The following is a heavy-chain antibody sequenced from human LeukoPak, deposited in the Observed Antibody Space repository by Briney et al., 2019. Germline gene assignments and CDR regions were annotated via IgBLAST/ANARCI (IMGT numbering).Heavy chain of an antibody. CDR1: GFTFTSYD. J-gene: IGHJ4*02. Sequence: GGSLRLSCVTSGFTFTSYDFNWVRQAPGKGLEWVAVIWYDGSNKYYADSVKGRFTISRDNSKNTLYLQMNSLRAEDTAVYYCARDLAAATKHPFDYWGQGTLVTVSS. V-gene: IGHV3-33*08. CDR3: ARDLAAATKHPFDY. D-gene: IGHD6-13*01. CDR2: IWYDGSNK.